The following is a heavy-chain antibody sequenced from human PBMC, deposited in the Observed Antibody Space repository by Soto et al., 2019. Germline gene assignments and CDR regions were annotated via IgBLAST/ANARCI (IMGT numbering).Heavy chain of an antibody. J-gene: IGHJ4*02. CDR3: ASGDNVKL. D-gene: IGHD3-10*01. CDR1: GFSFSSHW. V-gene: IGHV3-7*03. CDR2: IKEDGSQK. Sequence: GGSLRLSCAVSGFSFSSHWMNWVRQAPGKGLEWLANIKEDGSQKYYMDSLKGRFTISRDNAINSLYLHMSSLRVEDTAVYFCASGDNVKLWGQGTQVTVSS.